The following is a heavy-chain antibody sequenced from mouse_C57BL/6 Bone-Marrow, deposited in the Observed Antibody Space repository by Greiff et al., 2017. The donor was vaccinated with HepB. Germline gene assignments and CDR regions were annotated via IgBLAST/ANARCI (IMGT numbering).Heavy chain of an antibody. J-gene: IGHJ4*01. Sequence: VQLQQPGAELVKPGASVKMSCKASGYTFTSYWITWVKQRPGQGLEWIGDIYPGSGSTNYNEKLKSKATLTVDTSSSTAYMQLSSLTSEDSAVYYCAIGRWLAVYAIDYWGQGTSVTVSS. D-gene: IGHD2-3*01. V-gene: IGHV1-55*01. CDR1: GYTFTSYW. CDR2: IYPGSGST. CDR3: AIGRWLAVYAIDY.